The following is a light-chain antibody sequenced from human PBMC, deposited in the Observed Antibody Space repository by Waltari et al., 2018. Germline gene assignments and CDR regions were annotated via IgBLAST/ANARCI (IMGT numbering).Light chain of an antibody. V-gene: IGLV1-47*01. CDR1: RPTIGTNH. CDR3: AAWDDSLSGPGV. J-gene: IGLJ3*02. Sequence: QSVLTQPPSASGTPGQRVTIPCSGSRPTIGTNHVYWSQQVPGTAPKLRMYRSKQRPSGVPDRFSGSKSGTSASLAISGLRSEDEADVYCAAWDDSLSGPGVFGGGTKLTVL. CDR2: RSK.